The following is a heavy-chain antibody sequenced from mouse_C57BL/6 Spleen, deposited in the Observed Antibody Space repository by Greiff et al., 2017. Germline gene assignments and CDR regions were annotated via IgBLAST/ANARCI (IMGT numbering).Heavy chain of an antibody. CDR3: TSAYYSNYDWYFDV. J-gene: IGHJ1*03. CDR1: GYTFTDYE. Sequence: QVQLQQSGAELVRPGASVTLSCKASGYTFTDYEMHWVKQTPVHGLEWIGAIDPETGGTAYNQKFKGKAILTADKSSSTAYMELRSLTSEDSAVYYCTSAYYSNYDWYFDVWGTGTTVTVSS. D-gene: IGHD2-5*01. V-gene: IGHV1-15*01. CDR2: IDPETGGT.